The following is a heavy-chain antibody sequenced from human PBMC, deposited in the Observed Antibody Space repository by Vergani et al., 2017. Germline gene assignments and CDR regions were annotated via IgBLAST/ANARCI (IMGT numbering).Heavy chain of an antibody. D-gene: IGHD3-3*01. CDR1: GYSISSGYY. J-gene: IGHJ5*02. V-gene: IGHV4-38-2*01. CDR3: ARHKDFWSGRNWFDP. CDR2: IYHSGST. Sequence: QVQLQESGPGLVKPSETLSLTCAVSGYSISSGYYWGWIRQPPGKGLEWIGSIYHSGSTYYNPSLKSRVTISVDTSKNQFSLKLSSVTAADTAVYYCARHKDFWSGRNWFDPWGQGTLVTVSS.